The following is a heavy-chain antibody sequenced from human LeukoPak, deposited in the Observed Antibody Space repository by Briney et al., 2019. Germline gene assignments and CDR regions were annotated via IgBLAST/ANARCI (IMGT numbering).Heavy chain of an antibody. CDR2: ISTSGGST. CDR1: GFTVSTNY. J-gene: IGHJ4*02. D-gene: IGHD1-26*01. CDR3: ARQWELGFYFDY. V-gene: IGHV3-23*01. Sequence: GGSLRLSCAASGFTVSTNYMSWVRQAPGKGLEWVSAISTSGGSTYYADSVKGRFTISRDNSKNTLYLQMNSLRAEDTAVYYCARQWELGFYFDYWGQGTLVTVSS.